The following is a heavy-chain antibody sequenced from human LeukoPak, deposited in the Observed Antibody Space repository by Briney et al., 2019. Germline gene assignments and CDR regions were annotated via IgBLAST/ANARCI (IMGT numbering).Heavy chain of an antibody. J-gene: IGHJ4*02. CDR3: AKPTRGSGSFLIDF. CDR2: IWNDGSDK. V-gene: IGHV3-33*06. Sequence: PGGSLRLSCAASGFTFSSYGMHWARQAPGKGLEWVAVIWNDGSDKYYADSVKGRFTISRDNSKNTLYLQMNSLRAEDTAVYYCAKPTRGSGSFLIDFWGQGTLVTVSS. CDR1: GFTFSSYG. D-gene: IGHD1-26*01.